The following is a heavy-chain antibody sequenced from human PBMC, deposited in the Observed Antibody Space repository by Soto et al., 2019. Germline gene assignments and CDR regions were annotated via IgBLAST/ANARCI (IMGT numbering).Heavy chain of an antibody. J-gene: IGHJ4*02. CDR3: ARDLLVGATEFDY. CDR2: ISSSGSTI. CDR1: GFTFSDYY. Sequence: PGGSLRLSCAASGFTFSDYYMSWIRQAPGKGLEWVSYISSSGSTIYYADSVKGRFTISRDNAKNSLYLQMNSLRAEDTAVYYCARDLLVGATEFDYWGQGTLVTVSS. V-gene: IGHV3-11*01. D-gene: IGHD1-26*01.